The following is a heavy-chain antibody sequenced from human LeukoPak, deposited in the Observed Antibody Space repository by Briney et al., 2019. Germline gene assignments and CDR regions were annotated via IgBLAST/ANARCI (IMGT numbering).Heavy chain of an antibody. Sequence: ASVKVSCKVSGYTLTEFSMHWVRQAPGKGLEWMGGFDPEDGETIYAQELQGRVTMTKDTSTDTAYMELSSLRSEDTAVYYCARYDYVWGSYRYTGGLDAFDIWGQGTMVTVSS. V-gene: IGHV1-24*01. CDR2: FDPEDGET. D-gene: IGHD3-16*02. CDR3: ARYDYVWGSYRYTGGLDAFDI. J-gene: IGHJ3*02. CDR1: GYTLTEFS.